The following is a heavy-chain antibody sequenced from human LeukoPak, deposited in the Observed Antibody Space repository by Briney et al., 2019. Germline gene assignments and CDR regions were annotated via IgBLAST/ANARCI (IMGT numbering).Heavy chain of an antibody. CDR2: IYNSVTT. Sequence: SETLSLTCTVSGGSISNHYWSWIRQPPGKGLEWIGYIYNSVTTNYNPSLKSRVTISVDTSKNQFSLKLSSVTAADMAVYYCARVLGDYDILTGYYDYYYMDVWGKGTTVTVSS. CDR3: ARVLGDYDILTGYYDYYYMDV. D-gene: IGHD3-9*01. V-gene: IGHV4-59*11. J-gene: IGHJ6*03. CDR1: GGSISNHY.